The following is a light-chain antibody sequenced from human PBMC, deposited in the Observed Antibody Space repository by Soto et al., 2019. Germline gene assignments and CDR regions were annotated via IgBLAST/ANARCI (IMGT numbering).Light chain of an antibody. CDR3: SSYTSISTVV. V-gene: IGLV2-14*01. J-gene: IGLJ2*01. CDR2: DVS. Sequence: QSALTQPASVSGSPGQSITISCTGTSSDVGGYNYVSWYQQHPGKAPKLMIYDVSNRPSGVSNRFSGSQPGNTASLTISGLQAEDEADYYCSSYTSISTVVFGGGTKLTVL. CDR1: SSDVGGYNY.